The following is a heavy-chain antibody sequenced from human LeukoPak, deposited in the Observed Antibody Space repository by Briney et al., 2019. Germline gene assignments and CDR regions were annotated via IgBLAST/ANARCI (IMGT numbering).Heavy chain of an antibody. Sequence: GESLRLSCAASGFTFSSYGMYWVRQAPGKGLEWVAVISFDGSNKYYADSVRGRFTVSRDNSKDTLYLQMNSLRAEDTAVYYCAKDEIGAVAGLLDYWGQGILVTVS. CDR3: AKDEIGAVAGLLDY. J-gene: IGHJ4*02. V-gene: IGHV3-30*18. CDR2: ISFDGSNK. CDR1: GFTFSSYG. D-gene: IGHD6-19*01.